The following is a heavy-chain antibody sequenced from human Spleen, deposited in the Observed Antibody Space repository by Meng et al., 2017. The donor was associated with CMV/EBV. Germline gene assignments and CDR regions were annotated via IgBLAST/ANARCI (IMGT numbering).Heavy chain of an antibody. D-gene: IGHD3-16*02. J-gene: IGHJ4*02. Sequence: FPIYYMPWVRPAPGQGLEWMGGITPAFETADYAQKFRDRVTISTDDSATTAYMEMSSLGSEDTAVYFCARGPRITVGGVIIWPLEDWGQGTLVTVSS. CDR1: FPIYY. CDR3: ARGPRITVGGVIIWPLED. V-gene: IGHV1-69*05. CDR2: ITPAFETA.